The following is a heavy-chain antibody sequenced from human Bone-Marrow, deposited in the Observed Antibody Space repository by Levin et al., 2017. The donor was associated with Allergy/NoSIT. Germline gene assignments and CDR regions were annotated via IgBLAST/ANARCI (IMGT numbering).Heavy chain of an antibody. CDR2: IYPGDSDT. V-gene: IGHV5-51*01. J-gene: IGHJ4*02. Sequence: GGSLRLSCKGSGYSFTAYWIGWVRQMPGKGLEWMGIIYPGDSDTRYSPSFQGQVTISADKSISTTFLQWSSLKASDTAMYYCVRTSLGQCSSTTCYTFDYWGQGTLVTVSS. CDR3: VRTSLGQCSSTTCYTFDY. D-gene: IGHD2-2*02. CDR1: GYSFTAYW.